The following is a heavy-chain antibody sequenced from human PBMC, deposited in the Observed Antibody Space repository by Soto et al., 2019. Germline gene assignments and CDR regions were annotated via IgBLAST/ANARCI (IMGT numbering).Heavy chain of an antibody. CDR1: GLPISNAW. J-gene: IGHJ6*02. CDR3: TTGSVEGV. Sequence: EVQLVESGGGFIQPGGSLRLSCAASGLPISNAWMNWVRQAPGKGLEWVGRIKTKGEGGPTDYAAAVKGRFTVSRDDSKNRLHLQMNSLKTEDTAVYYCTTGSVEGVWGQGTTVTVSS. D-gene: IGHD2-15*01. V-gene: IGHV3-15*07. CDR2: IKTKGEGGPT.